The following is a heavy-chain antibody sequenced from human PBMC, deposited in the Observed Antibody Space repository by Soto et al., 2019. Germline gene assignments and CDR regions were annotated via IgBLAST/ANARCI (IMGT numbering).Heavy chain of an antibody. J-gene: IGHJ4*02. CDR3: ARDFTYYGSGSYFDDY. Sequence: ESGGGVVKPGGSLRLSCAASGFTFSDYTMYWVRQAPGKGLEWVSCISSSSSYIYYGDSVKGRFTISRDDAKNSLYLQMNSLRAEDTAVYYSARDFTYYGSGSYFDDYWGQGTLVTVSS. D-gene: IGHD3-10*01. CDR2: ISSSSSYI. CDR1: GFTFSDYT. V-gene: IGHV3-21*06.